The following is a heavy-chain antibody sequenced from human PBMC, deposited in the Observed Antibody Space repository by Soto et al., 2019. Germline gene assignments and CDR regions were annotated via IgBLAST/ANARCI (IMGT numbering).Heavy chain of an antibody. CDR1: GFTFKYYA. J-gene: IGHJ1*01. CDR3: ARESKWYGGEYFQD. V-gene: IGHV3-23*01. CDR2: ISGGGAKT. D-gene: IGHD2-8*01. Sequence: EVQLLQSGGGLAQPGTSLRLSCAASGFTFKYYAMTWVRQAPGKGLEWVSTISGGGAKTDYADSVKGRFRVSRDNSKDTLYLKMDSLRADDTALYYCARESKWYGGEYFQDWGQGTLVTVSS.